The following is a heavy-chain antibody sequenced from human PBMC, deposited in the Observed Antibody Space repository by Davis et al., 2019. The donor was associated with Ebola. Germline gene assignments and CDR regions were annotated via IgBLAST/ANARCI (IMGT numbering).Heavy chain of an antibody. CDR2: ISGSGGST. V-gene: IGHV3-23*01. J-gene: IGHJ3*02. CDR1: GFTFSSHA. D-gene: IGHD3-3*01. CDR3: AKDKNYDFWSGYPHDAFDI. Sequence: GESLKISCAASGFTFSSHAMSWVRQAPGKGLEWVSAISGSGGSTYYADSVKGRFTISRDNSKNTLYLQMNGLRAEDTAIYYCAKDKNYDFWSGYPHDAFDIWGQGTMVTVSS.